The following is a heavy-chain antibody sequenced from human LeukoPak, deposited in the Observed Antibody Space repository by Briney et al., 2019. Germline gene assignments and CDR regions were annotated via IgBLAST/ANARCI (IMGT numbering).Heavy chain of an antibody. J-gene: IGHJ5*02. V-gene: IGHV4-59*11. CDR1: GGSISSLY. D-gene: IGHD4-11*01. CDR2: IYYSGST. CDR3: ARCNSNYVSWFDP. Sequence: SETLSLTCSVSGGSISSLYWCWIRQPPGKGLEWIGYIYYSGSTNYNPSLESRVTISVDTSKNQFSLNLTSVTAADTAVYYCARCNSNYVSWFDPWGQGTLVTVSS.